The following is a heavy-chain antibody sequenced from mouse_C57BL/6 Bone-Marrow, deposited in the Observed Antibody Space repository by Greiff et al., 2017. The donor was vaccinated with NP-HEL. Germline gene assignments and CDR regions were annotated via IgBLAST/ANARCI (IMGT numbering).Heavy chain of an antibody. J-gene: IGHJ2*01. CDR1: GFNFSDYG. CDR3: ARRGYDGYLDY. Sequence: EVKVVESGGGLVQPGGSLKLSCAASGFNFSDYGMAWVRQAPRQGPEWVAFISNLAYSIYYADTVTGRFTISRENAKNTLYLEMSSLRSEDTAMYDCARRGYDGYLDYWGQGTTLTVSS. V-gene: IGHV5-15*01. CDR2: ISNLAYSI. D-gene: IGHD2-3*01.